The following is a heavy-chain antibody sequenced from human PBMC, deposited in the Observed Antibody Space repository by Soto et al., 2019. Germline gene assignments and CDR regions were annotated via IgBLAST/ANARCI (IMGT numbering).Heavy chain of an antibody. J-gene: IGHJ6*02. CDR2: IYYSGST. V-gene: IGHV4-39*01. D-gene: IGHD2-21*02. CDR3: AGPLGSPCGGDCLGVYYYYGMDV. Sequence: SETLSLTTTVSGGSISSSSYYWGWIRQPPGKGLEWIGSIYYSGSTYYNPSLKSRVTISVDTSKNQFSLKLSSVTAADTAVYYCAGPLGSPCGGDCLGVYYYYGMDVWGQGTTVTVSS. CDR1: GGSISSSSYY.